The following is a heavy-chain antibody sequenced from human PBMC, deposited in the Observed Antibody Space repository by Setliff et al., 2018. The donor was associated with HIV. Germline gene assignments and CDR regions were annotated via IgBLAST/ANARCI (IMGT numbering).Heavy chain of an antibody. CDR3: SRWPFDS. D-gene: IGHD2-15*01. V-gene: IGHV3-48*01. J-gene: IGHJ5*01. CDR1: GFIFSNSI. CDR2: IALGSTTI. Sequence: GGSLRLSCAGSGFIFSNSILAWVRQAPGKGLEWVSYIALGSTTIYYGDSVRGRFTISRDDARNMVFLQMNSLRAEDTAVYYCSRWPFDSWGQGTQVTVSS.